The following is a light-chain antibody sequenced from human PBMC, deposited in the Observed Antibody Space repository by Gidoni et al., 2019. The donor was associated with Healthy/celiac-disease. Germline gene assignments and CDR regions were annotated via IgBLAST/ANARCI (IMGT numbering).Light chain of an antibody. CDR3: QQRSNWPPMYT. Sequence: EMVLTQSPATLSLSPGERATLSCRASQSVSSYLAWYQQKPGQAPRLLIYDASNRATGIPARFSGSGSGTDFTLTIRRLEPEDFAVYYCQQRSNWPPMYTFGQGTKLEIK. CDR1: QSVSSY. J-gene: IGKJ2*01. CDR2: DAS. V-gene: IGKV3-11*01.